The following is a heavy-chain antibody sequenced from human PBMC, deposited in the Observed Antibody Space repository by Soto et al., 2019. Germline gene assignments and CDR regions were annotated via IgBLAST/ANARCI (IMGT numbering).Heavy chain of an antibody. CDR2: VSGYNDKT. Sequence: QVQLVQSGAELNKPGASVKVSCKASGYTFTNHGISWVRQAPGQGLEWVGWVSGYNDKTKSAQKYQSRVTMTTDTSTNKAYMELRSLRSDDTAVYFCARDFYPVAYFFDYWGQGPLVTVSS. CDR3: ARDFYPVAYFFDY. D-gene: IGHD2-21*01. J-gene: IGHJ4*02. V-gene: IGHV1-18*04. CDR1: GYTFTNHG.